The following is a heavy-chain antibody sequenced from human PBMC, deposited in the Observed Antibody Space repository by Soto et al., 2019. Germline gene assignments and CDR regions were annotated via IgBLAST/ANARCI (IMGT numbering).Heavy chain of an antibody. CDR2: IHNSGGT. CDR3: ARGYFDSRGYSNTFDI. Sequence: SETLSLTCTVSGVSISSAYWSWILQPPGKGPEWIGYIHNSGGTNYNPSLKSRVTFSVDTSKNQFSLRLSSVTTADTAMYYCARGYFDSRGYSNTFDIWGQGTMVTVSS. V-gene: IGHV4-59*01. J-gene: IGHJ3*02. D-gene: IGHD3-22*01. CDR1: GVSISSAY.